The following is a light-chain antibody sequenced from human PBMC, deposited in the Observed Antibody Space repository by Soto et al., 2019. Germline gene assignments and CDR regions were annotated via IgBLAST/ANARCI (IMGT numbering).Light chain of an antibody. J-gene: IGLJ3*02. Sequence: QSALTQPRSVSGSPGQSVTISCTGTSSDVGAYIYVSWYQQYPATAPKVMIYDVGRRPSGVPDRFSGSKSGNTASLTISGLQAEDEAVYFCCSYAGNKTVVFGGGTKVTVL. V-gene: IGLV2-11*01. CDR2: DVG. CDR1: SSDVGAYIY. CDR3: CSYAGNKTVV.